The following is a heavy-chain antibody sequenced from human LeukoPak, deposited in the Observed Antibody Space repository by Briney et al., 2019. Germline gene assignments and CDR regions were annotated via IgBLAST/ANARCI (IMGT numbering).Heavy chain of an antibody. CDR1: GGTFSSYA. J-gene: IGHJ4*02. Sequence: ASVKVSCKASGGTFSSYAISWVRQAPGQGLEWMGWINPNSGGTNYAQKFQGRVTMTRDTSITTAYMELTRLRSDDTAVYYCARNLKPYYFDYWGQGTLVTVSS. V-gene: IGHV1-2*02. CDR3: ARNLKPYYFDY. CDR2: INPNSGGT.